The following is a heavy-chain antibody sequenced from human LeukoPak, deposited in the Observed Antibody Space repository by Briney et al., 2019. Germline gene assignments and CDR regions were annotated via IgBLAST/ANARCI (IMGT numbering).Heavy chain of an antibody. J-gene: IGHJ4*02. Sequence: ASVKVSCKASGYTSTSYYMHWVRQAPGQGLEWMGIINPSGGSTSYAQKFQGRVTMTRDMSTSTVYMELSSLRSEDTAVYYCARDIGAYSSSPLFDYWGQGTLVTVTS. CDR2: INPSGGST. V-gene: IGHV1-46*01. D-gene: IGHD6-6*01. CDR3: ARDIGAYSSSPLFDY. CDR1: GYTSTSYY.